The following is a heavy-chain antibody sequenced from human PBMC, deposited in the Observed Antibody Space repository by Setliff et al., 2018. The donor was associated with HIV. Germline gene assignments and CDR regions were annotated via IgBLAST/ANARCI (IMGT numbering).Heavy chain of an antibody. J-gene: IGHJ6*02. V-gene: IGHV3-7*01. CDR3: ALGGYGIAAAGTIYYYYGLDV. Sequence: GGSLRLSCAASGFPFSSYWMSWVRQAPGKGLEWVANINEDGSEKYYVDSVKGRFTISRDNAKNSLYLQVNSLRVEDSAVYYCALGGYGIAAAGTIYYYYGLDVWGQGTTVTVSS. CDR2: INEDGSEK. CDR1: GFPFSSYW. D-gene: IGHD6-13*01.